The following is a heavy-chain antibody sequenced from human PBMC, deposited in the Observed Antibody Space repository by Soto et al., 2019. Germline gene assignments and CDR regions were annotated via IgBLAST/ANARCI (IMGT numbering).Heavy chain of an antibody. J-gene: IGHJ4*02. CDR1: GVSITSHY. Sequence: SETLSLTCTVSGVSITSHYRTWTRQPPGKGMEWIGNIHYSGSTNYSPSLKGRVIISVATSENQSSMKLSSVTNADTAVYYWTVGGAGHPFDYWGEGTVATAAS. CDR2: IHYSGST. V-gene: IGHV4-59*11. D-gene: IGHD3-10*01. CDR3: TVGGAGHPFDY.